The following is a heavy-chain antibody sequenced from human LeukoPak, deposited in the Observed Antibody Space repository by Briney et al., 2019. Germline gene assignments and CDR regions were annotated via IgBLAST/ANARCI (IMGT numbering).Heavy chain of an antibody. CDR1: GGSISSYY. CDR3: ARGYSSSWSRAEYFQH. CDR2: IYTSGST. V-gene: IGHV4-4*07. D-gene: IGHD6-13*01. J-gene: IGHJ1*01. Sequence: PSETLPLICTVSGGSISSYYWRLIRHPAANALESIGRIYTSGSTNYNPSLKSRVTMSVDTSKNQFSLKLSSVTAADTAVYYCARGYSSSWSRAEYFQHWGQGTLVTVSS.